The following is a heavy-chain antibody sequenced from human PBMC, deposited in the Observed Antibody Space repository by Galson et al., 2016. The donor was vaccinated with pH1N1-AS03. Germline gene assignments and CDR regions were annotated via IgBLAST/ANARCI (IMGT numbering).Heavy chain of an antibody. CDR1: GYIFTSFW. Sequence: QSGAEVKKPGDSLTISCQASGYIFTSFWIGWVRQMPGKGLEWMGIIYPDDSDTRYTPSFQGQVTISADTSITPAYLQWTSLKASDTAIYYCAKRYGYYFDYWGQGTPVTVSS. V-gene: IGHV5-51*01. J-gene: IGHJ4*02. D-gene: IGHD2-15*01. CDR3: AKRYGYYFDY. CDR2: IYPDDSDT.